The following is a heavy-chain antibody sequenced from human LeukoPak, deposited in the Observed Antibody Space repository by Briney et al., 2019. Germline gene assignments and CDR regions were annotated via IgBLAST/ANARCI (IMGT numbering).Heavy chain of an antibody. J-gene: IGHJ3*02. CDR1: GGSISSYY. V-gene: IGHV4-59*01. CDR3: ARAVDAFDI. CDR2: IYYSGST. Sequence: SETLSLTCTVSGGSISSYYWSWIRQPPGKGLEWIGYIYYSGSTNYDPSLKSRVTISVDTSKNQFSLKLSSVTAADTAVYYCARAVDAFDIWGQGTMVTVSS.